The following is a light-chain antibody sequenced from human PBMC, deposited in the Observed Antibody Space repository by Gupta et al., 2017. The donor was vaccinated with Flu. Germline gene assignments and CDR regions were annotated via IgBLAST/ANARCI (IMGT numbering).Light chain of an antibody. CDR3: QHYGSPGT. CDR2: GAS. J-gene: IGKJ1*01. CDR1: QSISNNF. Sequence: IVLTQSPGTLSLSPGERVIFSCRASQSISNNFLAWYRQKPGQAPRLLIYGASSRATGIPDRFSGSGSGTDFTLTINRLEPEDFAVYYCQHYGSPGTFGQGTKVEIK. V-gene: IGKV3-20*01.